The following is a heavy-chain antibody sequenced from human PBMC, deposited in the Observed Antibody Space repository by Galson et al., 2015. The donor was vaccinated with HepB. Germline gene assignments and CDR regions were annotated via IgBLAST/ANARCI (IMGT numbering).Heavy chain of an antibody. CDR3: ARGPACYDSSVYPPYFYCGMDV. CDR1: GFSLSSARMG. Sequence: PALVNPTQTLTLTCTVSGFSLSSARMGVSWIRQTPGKALEWLAHIFSNDEKSYRTSLKSRLTISKDTSKSQVILTMTNMNPVDTATYYCARGPACYDSSVYPPYFYCGMDVWGQGTTVTVSS. V-gene: IGHV2-26*01. J-gene: IGHJ6*02. CDR2: IFSNDEK. D-gene: IGHD3-22*01.